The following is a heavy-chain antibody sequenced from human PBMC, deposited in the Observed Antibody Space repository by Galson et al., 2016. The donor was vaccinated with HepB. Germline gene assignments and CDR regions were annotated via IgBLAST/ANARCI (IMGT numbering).Heavy chain of an antibody. Sequence: TLSLTCDVSGGSISSGSNFWHWIRQSPGKGLEWIGYIYHSGTTFYNPSLKSRVTISVDRSKNQFSLKLTSVTAADTAVYYCARGAYSGHGLAFWGQGTLVTVSS. V-gene: IGHV4-30-2*06. CDR3: ARGAYSGHGLAF. CDR2: IYHSGTT. D-gene: IGHD5-12*01. J-gene: IGHJ4*02. CDR1: GGSISSGSNF.